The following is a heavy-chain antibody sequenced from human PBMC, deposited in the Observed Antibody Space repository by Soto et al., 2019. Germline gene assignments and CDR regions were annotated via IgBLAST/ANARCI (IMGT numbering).Heavy chain of an antibody. D-gene: IGHD3-22*01. J-gene: IGHJ4*02. Sequence: PGGSLRLSCAASGFTFSDHYMDWVRQAPGRGLEWVGRTRNKANSYTTEYAASVKGRFTISRDDSKNSLYLQMNSLKTEDTAVYYCASRYYYDSSGYHFDYWGQGTLVTVSS. CDR1: GFTFSDHY. V-gene: IGHV3-72*01. CDR3: ASRYYYDSSGYHFDY. CDR2: TRNKANSYTT.